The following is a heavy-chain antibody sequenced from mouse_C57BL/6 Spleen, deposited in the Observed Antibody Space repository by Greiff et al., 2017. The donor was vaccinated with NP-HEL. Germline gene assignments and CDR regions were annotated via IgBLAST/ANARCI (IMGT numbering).Heavy chain of an antibody. CDR3: TTYYSKREAY. V-gene: IGHV14-4*01. D-gene: IGHD2-5*01. J-gene: IGHJ3*01. CDR1: GFNIKDDY. Sequence: EVQLQQSGAELVRPGASVKLSCTASGFNIKDDYMHWVKQRPEQGLEWIGWIDPENGDTEYASKFQGKATITADTSSNTAYLQLSSLASEDTAVYYCTTYYSKREAYWGQGTLVTVSA. CDR2: IDPENGDT.